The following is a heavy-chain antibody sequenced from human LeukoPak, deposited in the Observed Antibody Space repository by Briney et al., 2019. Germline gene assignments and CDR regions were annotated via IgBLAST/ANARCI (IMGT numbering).Heavy chain of an antibody. CDR2: IYTSGST. V-gene: IGHV4-4*07. J-gene: IGHJ6*03. Sequence: SETLSLTCTVSGGSISSYYWSWIRQPAGKGLEWIGRIYTSGSTNYNPSLKSRVTMSVDTSKNQFSLKLSSVTAADTAVYYCATIGVSGSYYYYYYMDVWGKGTTVTVSS. D-gene: IGHD1-26*01. CDR1: GGSISSYY. CDR3: ATIGVSGSYYYYYYMDV.